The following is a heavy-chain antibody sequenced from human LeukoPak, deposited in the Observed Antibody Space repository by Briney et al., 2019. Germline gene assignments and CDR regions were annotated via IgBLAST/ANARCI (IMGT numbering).Heavy chain of an antibody. J-gene: IGHJ5*02. V-gene: IGHV4-34*01. Sequence: SETLALTCGVYGGSLSGYYWSWIRQPPGKGLEWIGEINHSGSTNYNPSLKSRVTISVDTSKNQLSLKLNSVTAADTAVYYCARHFWSGFYTGIRTWFDPWGQGTLVTVSS. CDR2: INHSGST. CDR1: GGSLSGYY. CDR3: ARHFWSGFYTGIRTWFDP. D-gene: IGHD3-3*02.